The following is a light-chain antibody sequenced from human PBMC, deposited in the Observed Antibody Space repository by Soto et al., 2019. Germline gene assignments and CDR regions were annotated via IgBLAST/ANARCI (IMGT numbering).Light chain of an antibody. J-gene: IGLJ3*02. CDR1: SNDVGGYNY. CDR3: SSYTISSTWV. V-gene: IGLV2-14*01. CDR2: EVS. Sequence: QPASVSGSPGQSITISCTGTSNDVGGYNYVSWYQQHPGKAPKLMIYEVSNRPSGVSNRFSGSKSGNTASLTISGLQAEDEADYYCSSYTISSTWVFGGGTKLTVL.